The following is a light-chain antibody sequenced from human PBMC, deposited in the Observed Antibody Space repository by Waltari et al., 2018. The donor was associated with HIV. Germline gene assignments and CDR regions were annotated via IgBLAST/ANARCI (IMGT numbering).Light chain of an antibody. Sequence: QTVVTQEPSFSVSPGGTVTLTCGLSSGSVSTSYYPSWYQQTPGQAPRTLSYSTNTRFSGSILGNKAARTITGAQADDESDYYCVLYMGSGSWVFGGGTKLTVL. CDR1: SGSVSTSYY. CDR2: STN. J-gene: IGLJ3*02. CDR3: VLYMGSGSWV. V-gene: IGLV8-61*01.